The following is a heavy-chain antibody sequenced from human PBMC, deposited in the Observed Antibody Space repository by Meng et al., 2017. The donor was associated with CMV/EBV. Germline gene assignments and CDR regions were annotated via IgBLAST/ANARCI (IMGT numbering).Heavy chain of an antibody. CDR2: ISSSSSYI. CDR1: GFTFSSYS. CDR3: AREVTHYDFWSGYYPDYYYYGMDV. D-gene: IGHD3-3*01. J-gene: IGHJ6*02. V-gene: IGHV3-21*01. Sequence: LSLTCAASGFTFSSYSMNWVRQAPGKGLEWVSSISSSSSYIYYADSVKGRFTISRDNAKNSLYLQMNSLRAEDTAVYYCAREVTHYDFWSGYYPDYYYYGMDVWGQGTTVTVSS.